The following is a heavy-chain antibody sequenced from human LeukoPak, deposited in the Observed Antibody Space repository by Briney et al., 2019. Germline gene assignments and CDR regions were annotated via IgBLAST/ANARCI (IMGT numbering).Heavy chain of an antibody. Sequence: GSLRLSCAASGFTFSNYWMNWVRQPPGKGREWIGSIYYSGSTYYNPSLKSRVTISVDTSKNQFSLKLSSVTAADTAVYYCARHQLLGDYSDYWGQGTLVTVSS. CDR2: IYYSGST. CDR1: GFTFSNYW. J-gene: IGHJ4*02. D-gene: IGHD1-7*01. V-gene: IGHV4-39*01. CDR3: ARHQLLGDYSDY.